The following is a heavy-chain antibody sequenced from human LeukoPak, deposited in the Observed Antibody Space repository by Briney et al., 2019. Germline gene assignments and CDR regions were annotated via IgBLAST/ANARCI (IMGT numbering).Heavy chain of an antibody. J-gene: IGHJ5*02. D-gene: IGHD3-10*01. V-gene: IGHV1-2*02. CDR3: ARRPNVLLWLGELFTGDWFDP. CDR1: GYTFTGYY. CDR2: INPNSGGT. Sequence: GASVKVSCKASGYTFTGYYMHWVRRAPGQGLEWMGWINPNSGGTNYAQKFQGRVTMTRDTSISTAYMELSRLRSDDTAVYYCARRPNVLLWLGELFTGDWFDPWGQGTLVTVSS.